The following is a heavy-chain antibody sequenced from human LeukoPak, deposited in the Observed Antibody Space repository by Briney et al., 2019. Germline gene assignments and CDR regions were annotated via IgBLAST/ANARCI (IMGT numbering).Heavy chain of an antibody. CDR1: GFTFSSYS. D-gene: IGHD1-26*01. V-gene: IGHV3-21*01. CDR3: ARAGATQLFELSYYHGMDA. CDR2: ISSSSSYI. Sequence: GGSLRLSCAASGFTFSSYSMNWVRQAPGKGLEWVSCISSSSSYIYYADSVKGRFTISRDNAKNSLYLQMNSLRAEDTAVYYCARAGATQLFELSYYHGMDAWGQGTTVTVSS. J-gene: IGHJ6*02.